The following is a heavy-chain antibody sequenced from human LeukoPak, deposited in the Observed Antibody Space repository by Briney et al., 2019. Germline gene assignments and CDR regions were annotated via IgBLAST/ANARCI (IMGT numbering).Heavy chain of an antibody. D-gene: IGHD3-22*01. V-gene: IGHV1-46*01. CDR3: ANDPEYYYSSGYYYERGYYFDY. CDR1: GYTFPSYY. J-gene: IGHJ4*02. CDR2: INSSGGRT. Sequence: ASVKVSCKASGYTFPSYYMHWVRQAAGKGLEWMGLINSSGGRTSFAQNFQGRVTMTRDMSTSTVYMELSSMRSEDTAVYYCANDPEYYYSSGYYYERGYYFDYWGQGTLVTVSS.